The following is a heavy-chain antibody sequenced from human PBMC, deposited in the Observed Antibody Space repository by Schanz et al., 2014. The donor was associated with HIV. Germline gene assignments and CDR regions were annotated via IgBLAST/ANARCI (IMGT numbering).Heavy chain of an antibody. Sequence: QLVESGGGLVQPGGSLRLSCAASAFMFSDHYMDWVRQPPGKGLEWVSSISSGSSYIYYADSVKGRFTISRDNAKNSLYLQMNSLRAEDTAVYYCARGEAITSYYHYYGMDVWGQGTTVTVSS. D-gene: IGHD1-20*01. CDR2: ISSGSSYI. CDR3: ARGEAITSYYHYYGMDV. V-gene: IGHV3-21*02. CDR1: AFMFSDHY. J-gene: IGHJ6*02.